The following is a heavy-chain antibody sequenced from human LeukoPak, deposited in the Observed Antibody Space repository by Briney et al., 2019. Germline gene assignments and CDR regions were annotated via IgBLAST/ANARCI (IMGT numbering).Heavy chain of an antibody. Sequence: PGGSLRLSCAASGFTFSSYSMSWVRQAPGKGLEWVSHITSSSSIYHADSAKGRFTISRDNAKNSLYLQMNSLRDEDTAVYYCARGRLGTDFDYWGQGTLVTVSS. CDR1: GFTFSSYS. V-gene: IGHV3-48*02. J-gene: IGHJ4*02. D-gene: IGHD7-27*01. CDR3: ARGRLGTDFDY. CDR2: ITSSSSI.